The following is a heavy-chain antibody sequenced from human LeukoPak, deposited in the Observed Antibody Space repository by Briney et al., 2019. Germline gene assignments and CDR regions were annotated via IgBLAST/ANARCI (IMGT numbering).Heavy chain of an antibody. CDR3: ARVRYFDWPDAFDI. CDR2: IYHSGST. D-gene: IGHD3-9*01. J-gene: IGHJ3*02. V-gene: IGHV4-38-2*02. Sequence: IPSETLSLTCSVSGYSISSGYYWGWIRQPPGKGLEWIGSIYHSGSTYYNPSLKSRVTISVDTSKNQFSLKLNSVTAADTAVYYCARVRYFDWPDAFDIWGQGTMVTVSS. CDR1: GYSISSGYY.